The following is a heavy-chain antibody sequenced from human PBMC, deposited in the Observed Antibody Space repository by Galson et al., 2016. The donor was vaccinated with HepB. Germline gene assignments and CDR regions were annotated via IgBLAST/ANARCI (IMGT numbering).Heavy chain of an antibody. CDR1: GGSIRSTTHY. J-gene: IGHJ4*02. CDR2: ISSTGTT. D-gene: IGHD2-2*01. Sequence: ETLSLTCTVSGGSIRSTTHYWGWIRQPPGKGLEWIGSISSTGTTFYKPSLNSRVTMSVDTSKNQFSLNLNSVTAADTAVYYCARVKYCSDTTCSGFYWGQGTLVTVSS. V-gene: IGHV4-39*01. CDR3: ARVKYCSDTTCSGFY.